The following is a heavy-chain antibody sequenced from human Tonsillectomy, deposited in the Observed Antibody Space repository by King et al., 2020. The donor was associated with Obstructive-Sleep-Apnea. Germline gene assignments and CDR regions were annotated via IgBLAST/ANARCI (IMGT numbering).Heavy chain of an antibody. V-gene: IGHV1-2*02. CDR1: GYSFIDYY. J-gene: IGHJ4*02. CDR3: ARDRGAYHLDY. D-gene: IGHD1-14*01. CDR2: INPDSGDT. Sequence: QLVQSGAEVKKPGASVKVSCKASGYSFIDYYMHWLRQAPGQGLEWMGWINPDSGDTNYGQKFQGRVTMTRDTSISTAYMELSRLTFDDTAVYYCARDRGAYHLDYWGQGTLVTVSS.